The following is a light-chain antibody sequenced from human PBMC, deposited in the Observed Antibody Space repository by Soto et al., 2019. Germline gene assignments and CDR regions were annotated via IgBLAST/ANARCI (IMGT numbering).Light chain of an antibody. V-gene: IGKV3-11*01. CDR3: QQRSNWPPIT. J-gene: IGKJ5*01. Sequence: EIVLTQSPATLSLSPGERATLSCRASQSISHYLAWYQQKPGQAPRPLIYDASNRATGIPARFSGSGSGTDFTLTISSLEPEDFAVYYCQQRSNWPPITFGQGTRLEIK. CDR2: DAS. CDR1: QSISHY.